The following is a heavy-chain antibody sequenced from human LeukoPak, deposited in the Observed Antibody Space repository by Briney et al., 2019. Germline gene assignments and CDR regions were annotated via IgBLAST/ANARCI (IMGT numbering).Heavy chain of an antibody. CDR2: FDPEDGET. CDR3: ATVRAYYYYYGMDV. V-gene: IGHV1-24*01. Sequence: ASVKVSCKVSGYTLTELSMHWVRQAPGKGLEWMGGFDPEDGETIYAQKFQGRVTMTEDTSTDAAYMELSSLRSEDTAVYYCATVRAYYYYYGMDVWGQGTTVTVSS. D-gene: IGHD4-17*01. J-gene: IGHJ6*02. CDR1: GYTLTELS.